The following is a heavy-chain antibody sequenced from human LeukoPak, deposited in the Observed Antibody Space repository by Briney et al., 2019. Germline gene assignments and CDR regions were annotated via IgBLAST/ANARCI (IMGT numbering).Heavy chain of an antibody. CDR2: SRNKVNSYTT. J-gene: IGHJ4*02. V-gene: IGHV3-72*01. CDR3: ARDQEAGIVGVTTTY. CDR1: GFTFSNAW. D-gene: IGHD1-26*01. Sequence: GGSLRLSCAASGFTFSNAWMSWVRQAPGKGLEWVGRSRNKVNSYTTEYAASVKGRFTISRDDSKNSVYLQMNSLKTEDTAVYYCARDQEAGIVGVTTTYWGQGALVTVSS.